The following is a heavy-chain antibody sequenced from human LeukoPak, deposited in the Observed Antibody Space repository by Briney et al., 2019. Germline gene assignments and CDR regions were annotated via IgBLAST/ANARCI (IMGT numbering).Heavy chain of an antibody. J-gene: IGHJ4*02. V-gene: IGHV1-2*02. CDR1: GYTFTGYY. CDR2: INPNSGGT. CDR3: ARVSDYDFWSGYSEPFDY. D-gene: IGHD3-3*01. Sequence: ASVKVSCKASGYTFTGYYMHWVRQAPGQGLEWMGWINPNSGGTNYARKFQGRVTMTRDTSISTAYMELSRLRSDDTAVYYCARVSDYDFWSGYSEPFDYWGQGTLVTVSS.